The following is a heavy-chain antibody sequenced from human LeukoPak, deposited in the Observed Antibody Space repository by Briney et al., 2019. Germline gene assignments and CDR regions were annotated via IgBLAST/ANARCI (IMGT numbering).Heavy chain of an antibody. CDR1: GFTFSTYW. J-gene: IGHJ4*02. V-gene: IGHV3-7*03. Sequence: PGGSLRLSCAASGFTFSTYWMDWVRQAPGKGPEWLAKIKQDGSETYYVDSVKGRFTISRDNAKNSLYLQMNSLRAEDTALYYCARDRGRYYYDSSGYSFFDYWGQGTLVTVSS. D-gene: IGHD3-22*01. CDR3: ARDRGRYYYDSSGYSFFDY. CDR2: IKQDGSET.